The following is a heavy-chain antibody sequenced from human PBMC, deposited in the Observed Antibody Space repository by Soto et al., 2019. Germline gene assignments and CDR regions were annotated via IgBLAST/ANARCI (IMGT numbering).Heavy chain of an antibody. CDR1: GGSMSVYF. J-gene: IGHJ4*02. V-gene: IGHV4-59*01. CDR3: ARDGYDGSGSPYPAY. CDR2: IYYLGST. Sequence: KSSETLSLTCSVSGGSMSVYFWSWIRQSPGKGLEWIGYIYYLGSTDYNPSLKSRVTISVDTSKRQFSLRLTSVTAADTAVYYCARDGYDGSGSPYPAYWGPGTQVTVSS. D-gene: IGHD3-10*01.